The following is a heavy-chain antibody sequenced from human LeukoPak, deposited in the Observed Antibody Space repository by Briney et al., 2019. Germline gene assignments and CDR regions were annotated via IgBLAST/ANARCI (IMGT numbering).Heavy chain of an antibody. CDR3: ARESMGIAAAGYFDY. D-gene: IGHD6-13*01. Sequence: VASVKVSCKASGYTFTGYYMHWVRQAPGQGLEWMGWINPNSGGTNYAQKFQGRVTMTRDTSISTAYMELSRLRSDDTAVYYCARESMGIAAAGYFDYWGQGTLVTVSS. J-gene: IGHJ4*02. CDR2: INPNSGGT. CDR1: GYTFTGYY. V-gene: IGHV1-2*02.